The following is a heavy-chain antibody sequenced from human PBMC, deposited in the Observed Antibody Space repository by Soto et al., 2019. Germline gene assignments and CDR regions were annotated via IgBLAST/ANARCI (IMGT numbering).Heavy chain of an antibody. J-gene: IGHJ6*03. CDR2: ISGSGGST. Sequence: PGGSLRLSCAASGFTFSSYAMSWVRQAPGKGLEWVSAISGSGGSTYYADSVKGRFTISRDNSKNTLYLQMNSLRAEDTAVYYCANSGSGAGYEDYYYYMDVWGKGTTVTVSS. CDR1: GFTFSSYA. D-gene: IGHD3-10*01. CDR3: ANSGSGAGYEDYYYYMDV. V-gene: IGHV3-23*01.